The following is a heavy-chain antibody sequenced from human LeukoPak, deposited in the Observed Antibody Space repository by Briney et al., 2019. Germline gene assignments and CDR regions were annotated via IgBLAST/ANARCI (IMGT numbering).Heavy chain of an antibody. J-gene: IGHJ4*02. Sequence: GGSLRLSCAASGFTFSSYGMHWVRQAPGKGLEWVAVISYDGSNKYYADSVKGRFTISRDNSKNTLYLQMNSLRAEDTAVYYCAKSVGGSHFDYWGQGTLVTVSS. D-gene: IGHD1-26*01. V-gene: IGHV3-30*18. CDR2: ISYDGSNK. CDR3: AKSVGGSHFDY. CDR1: GFTFSSYG.